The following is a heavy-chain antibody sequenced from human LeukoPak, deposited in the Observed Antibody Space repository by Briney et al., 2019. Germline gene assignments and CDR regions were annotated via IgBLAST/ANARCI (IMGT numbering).Heavy chain of an antibody. V-gene: IGHV4-34*01. CDR3: ARGRTQQNLFDY. CDR1: GGSFSGYY. Sequence: PSETLSLTCAVYGGSFSGYYWSWIRQPPGKGLEWIWEINHSGSSNYNPYPKKRSSITINTSKNKFPLKVSFVPAADTAVYYCARGRTQQNLFDYWGQGTLVTVSS. J-gene: IGHJ4*02. D-gene: IGHD1-14*01. CDR2: INHSGSS.